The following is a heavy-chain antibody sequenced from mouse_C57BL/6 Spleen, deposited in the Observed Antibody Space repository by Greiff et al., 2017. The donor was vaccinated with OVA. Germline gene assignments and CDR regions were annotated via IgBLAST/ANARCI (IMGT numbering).Heavy chain of an antibody. J-gene: IGHJ3*01. Sequence: EVQLVESGGGLVKPGGSLKLSCAASGFTFSSYAMSWVRQTPEKRLEWVATISDGGSYTYYPDNVKGRSTISRDNAKNNLYLQMSHLKSEDTAMYYCAREDGNYQAWFAYWGQGTLVTVSA. V-gene: IGHV5-4*01. CDR3: AREDGNYQAWFAY. CDR2: ISDGGSYT. CDR1: GFTFSSYA. D-gene: IGHD2-1*01.